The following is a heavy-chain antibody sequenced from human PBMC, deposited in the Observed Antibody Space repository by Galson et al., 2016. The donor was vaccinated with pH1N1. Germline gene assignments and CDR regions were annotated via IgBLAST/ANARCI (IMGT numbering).Heavy chain of an antibody. V-gene: IGHV3-23*01. CDR2: VSHVGGTT. CDR1: GFTFSSYA. D-gene: IGHD6-19*01. J-gene: IGHJ4*02. CDR3: GKEGGIYSSGGYFDY. Sequence: SLRLSCAASGFTFSSYAMGWVRQAPGKGLEWVSTVSHVGGTTYYADSVKGRFTISRDNSKNTFYLQMHSLKADDTAVYYCGKEGGIYSSGGYFDYWSQGTLVTVSS.